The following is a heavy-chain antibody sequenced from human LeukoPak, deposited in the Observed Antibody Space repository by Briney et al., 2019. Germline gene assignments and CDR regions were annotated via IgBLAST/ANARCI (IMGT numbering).Heavy chain of an antibody. V-gene: IGHV3-23*01. CDR1: GFTFSSYA. Sequence: GGSLRLSCAASGFTFSSYAMSWVRQAPGKGLEWVSAISGSGGSTYSADSVKGRFTISRDNSKNTLYLQMNSLRAEDTAVYYCAKDDYYDSSGYYSEGGYWGQGTLVTVSS. D-gene: IGHD3-22*01. CDR3: AKDDYYDSSGYYSEGGY. J-gene: IGHJ4*02. CDR2: ISGSGGST.